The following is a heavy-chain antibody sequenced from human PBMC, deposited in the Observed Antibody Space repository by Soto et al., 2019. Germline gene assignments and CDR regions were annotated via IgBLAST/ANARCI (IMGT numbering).Heavy chain of an antibody. V-gene: IGHV3-33*01. Sequence: GGSLRLSCAASGFIFSSYGLHWVRQAPGKGLEWVAVISYDGSKKYQADSVKGRFTISRDDSQNTVYLQMNNVRAEDTAVYYCARDLGSYSSGTSYFDYWGQGTLVTVSS. CDR3: ARDLGSYSSGTSYFDY. CDR2: ISYDGSKK. J-gene: IGHJ4*02. D-gene: IGHD3-10*01. CDR1: GFIFSSYG.